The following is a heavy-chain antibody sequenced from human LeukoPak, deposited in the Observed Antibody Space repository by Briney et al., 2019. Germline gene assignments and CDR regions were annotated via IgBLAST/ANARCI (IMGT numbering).Heavy chain of an antibody. V-gene: IGHV3-30*18. J-gene: IGHJ4*02. CDR3: AKDRGSGRARGVIINY. CDR2: ISFDGRNI. Sequence: GGSLRLSCAASGFTFSSYGMHWVRQAPGKGLEWVAVISFDGRNIYYADSVRGRFTISRDNSKNTLYLQMNSLRAEDTAVYYCAKDRGSGRARGVIINYWGQGTLVTVSS. D-gene: IGHD3-10*01. CDR1: GFTFSSYG.